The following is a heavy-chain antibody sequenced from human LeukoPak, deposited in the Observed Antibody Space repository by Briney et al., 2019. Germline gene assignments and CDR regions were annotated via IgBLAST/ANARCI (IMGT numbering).Heavy chain of an antibody. CDR2: ISTYSGDT. V-gene: IGHV1-18*01. D-gene: IGHD5-12*01. J-gene: IGHJ5*02. CDR3: ARRARNRFQP. Sequence: ASVKVSCKASGYTFTSYGITWVRQAPGQGLEWMGWISTYSGDTNYAQKLQGRVTMTTDTSTSTAYMELRSLRSDDTAVYYCARRARNRFQPWGPEPWSPSPQ. CDR1: GYTFTSYG.